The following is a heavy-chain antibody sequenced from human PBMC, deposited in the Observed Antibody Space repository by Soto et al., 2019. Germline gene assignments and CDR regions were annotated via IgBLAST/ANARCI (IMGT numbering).Heavy chain of an antibody. CDR2: ISSSSSYI. D-gene: IGHD2-15*01. CDR1: GFTFSSYS. J-gene: IGHJ4*02. CDR3: AREGSTSWVLAATQDYIDY. V-gene: IGHV3-21*06. Sequence: EVQLVESGGGLVKPGGSLRLSCAASGFTFSSYSMNWVRQAPGKGLEWVSSISSSSSYIHYADSVKGRFTISRANAKNSLYLQMNNLRAEDTAVYYCAREGSTSWVLAATQDYIDYWGQGTLVTVSS.